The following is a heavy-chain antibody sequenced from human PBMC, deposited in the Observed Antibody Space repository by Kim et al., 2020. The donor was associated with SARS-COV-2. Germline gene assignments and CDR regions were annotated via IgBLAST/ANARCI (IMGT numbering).Heavy chain of an antibody. CDR3: ARVAKDPYYYYGMDV. CDR1: GFTFSDYY. Sequence: GGSLRLSCAASGFTFSDYYMSWIRQAPGKGLEWVSYISSSSSYTNYADSVKGRFTISRDNAKNSLYLQMNSLRAEDTAVYYCARVAKDPYYYYGMDVWGQRTTVTVSS. J-gene: IGHJ6*02. V-gene: IGHV3-11*05. CDR2: ISSSSSYT.